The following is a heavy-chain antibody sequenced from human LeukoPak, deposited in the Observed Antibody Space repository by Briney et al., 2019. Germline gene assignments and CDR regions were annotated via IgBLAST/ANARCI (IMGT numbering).Heavy chain of an antibody. J-gene: IGHJ3*02. Sequence: ASVKVSCKASGYTFTSYYMHWVRQAPGQGLEWMGIINPSGGSTSYAQKFQGRVTMTRDTSTSTVYMELSSLRSEDTAVYYCARESRGLRYFDWLSGENAFDIWGQGTMVTVSS. D-gene: IGHD3-9*01. CDR2: INPSGGST. CDR1: GYTFTSYY. V-gene: IGHV1-46*01. CDR3: ARESRGLRYFDWLSGENAFDI.